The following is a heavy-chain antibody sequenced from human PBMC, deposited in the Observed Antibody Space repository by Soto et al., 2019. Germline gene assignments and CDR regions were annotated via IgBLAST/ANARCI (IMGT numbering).Heavy chain of an antibody. CDR3: ARDEVVVAATKFDY. J-gene: IGHJ4*02. D-gene: IGHD2-15*01. CDR2: ISSSSSYI. V-gene: IGHV3-21*01. CDR1: GFTFSSYS. Sequence: ESGGGLVKPGGSLRLSCAASGFTFSSYSMNWVRQAPGKGLEWVSSISSSSSYIYYADSVKGRFTISRDNAKNSLYLQMNSLRAEDTAVYYCARDEVVVAATKFDYWGQGTLVTVSS.